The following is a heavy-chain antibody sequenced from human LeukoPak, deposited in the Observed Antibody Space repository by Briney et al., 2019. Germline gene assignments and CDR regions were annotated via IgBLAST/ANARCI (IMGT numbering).Heavy chain of an antibody. D-gene: IGHD6-19*01. CDR3: ARDRSKQWLSWYFDL. V-gene: IGHV4-61*02. CDR1: GGSISSGSYY. CDR2: IYTSGST. J-gene: IGHJ2*01. Sequence: SQTLSLTCTVSGGSISSGSYYWSWIRQPAGKGLEWIGRIYTSGSTNYNPPLKSRFTISVDTSKNQFSLKLSSVTAADTAVYYCARDRSKQWLSWYFDLWGRGTLVTVSS.